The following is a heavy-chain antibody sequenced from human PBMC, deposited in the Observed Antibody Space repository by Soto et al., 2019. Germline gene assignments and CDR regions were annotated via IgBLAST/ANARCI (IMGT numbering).Heavy chain of an antibody. CDR2: IFYSGST. CDR3: ARDWVHERWLDP. J-gene: IGHJ5*02. Sequence: QVQVQESGPGLVKPSQTLSLTYTVSGDSMNSGDYYWSWIRQPPGKSLEWIGYIFYSGSTYYNPSLKSRVTISGDMSKNQFSLNLRSVTAADTAVYFCARDWVHERWLDPWGQGALVTVSS. V-gene: IGHV4-30-4*01. D-gene: IGHD6-19*01. CDR1: GDSMNSGDYY.